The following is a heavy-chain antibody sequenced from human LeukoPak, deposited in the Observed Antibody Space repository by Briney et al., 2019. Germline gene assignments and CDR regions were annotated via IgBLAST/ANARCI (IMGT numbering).Heavy chain of an antibody. V-gene: IGHV1-69*04. J-gene: IGHJ6*02. CDR1: GGTFISYA. CDR3: ARAAIAAAGAARNYYYYYGMDV. Sequence: SVKVSCKASGGTFISYAISWVRQAPGQGLEWMGRIIPILGIANYAQKFQGRVTITADKSTSTAYMELSSLRSEDTAVYYCARAAIAAAGAARNYYYYYGMDVWGQGTTVTVSS. CDR2: IIPILGIA. D-gene: IGHD6-13*01.